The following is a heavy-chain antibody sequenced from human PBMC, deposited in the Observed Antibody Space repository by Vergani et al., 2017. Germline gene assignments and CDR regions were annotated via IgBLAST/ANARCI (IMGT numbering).Heavy chain of an antibody. Sequence: QVQLVQSGAEVKKPGSSVKVSCKASGGTFSSYGISWVRQAPGQGLEWMGWISAYNGNTNYAQKLQGRVTMTTDTSTSTAYMELRSLRSDDTAVYYCAKVSHPCGGDCYVGLDYFDYWGQGTLVTVSS. J-gene: IGHJ4*02. D-gene: IGHD2-21*01. V-gene: IGHV1-18*01. CDR3: AKVSHPCGGDCYVGLDYFDY. CDR2: ISAYNGNT. CDR1: GGTFSSYG.